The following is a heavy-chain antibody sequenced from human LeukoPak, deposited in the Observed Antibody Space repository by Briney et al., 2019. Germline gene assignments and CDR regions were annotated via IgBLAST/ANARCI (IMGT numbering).Heavy chain of an antibody. CDR3: ARGRTAYTDFDY. V-gene: IGHV4-34*01. D-gene: IGHD3-16*01. Sequence: SETLSLTCAVYGGSFSGYYWSWIRQPPGKGLEWIGEINHSGSTNYNPSLKSRVTISVDTSKNQFSLKLNSVTAADTAVYYCARGRTAYTDFDYWGQGTLVTVSS. J-gene: IGHJ4*02. CDR2: INHSGST. CDR1: GGSFSGYY.